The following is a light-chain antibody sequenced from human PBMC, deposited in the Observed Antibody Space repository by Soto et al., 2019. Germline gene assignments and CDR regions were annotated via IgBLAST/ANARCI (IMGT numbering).Light chain of an antibody. J-gene: IGKJ1*01. CDR3: QQYGSSYPWT. Sequence: EIVLTQSPGTLSFSRGERATLSCRSSQSVSSNYLAWYQQKPGQAPRLLIYGASSRATGIPDRFSGSGSGTDFTLTIRRLEPEDFAVYYCQQYGSSYPWTFGQGTKVDIK. CDR1: QSVSSNY. V-gene: IGKV3-20*01. CDR2: GAS.